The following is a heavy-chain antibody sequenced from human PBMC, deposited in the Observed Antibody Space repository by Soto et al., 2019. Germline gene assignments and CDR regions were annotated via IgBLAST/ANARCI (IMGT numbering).Heavy chain of an antibody. CDR3: ARGPLLGY. Sequence: LLNHTQTLTLTCTFSGFSLSTSGMGVSWIRQPPGKGLEWIGYIYHSGSTYYSPSLKSRVTISVDRSKNQFSLKLSSVTAADTAVYYCARGPLLGYWGQ. V-gene: IGHV4-30-2*01. CDR2: IYHSGST. J-gene: IGHJ4*02. CDR1: GFSLSTSGMG.